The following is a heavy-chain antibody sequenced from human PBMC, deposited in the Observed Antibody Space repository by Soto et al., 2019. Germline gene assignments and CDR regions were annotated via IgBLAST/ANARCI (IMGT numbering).Heavy chain of an antibody. V-gene: IGHV3-9*01. CDR2: ISWNSGSI. D-gene: IGHD2-2*01. Sequence: GGSLRLSCAASGFTFDDYAMHWVRQAPGKGLEWVSGISWNSGSIGYADSVKGRFTISRDNAKNSLYLQMNSLRAEDTALYYCAKDKALYCSSTSCSTWNAFDIWGQGTMVTVSS. J-gene: IGHJ3*02. CDR1: GFTFDDYA. CDR3: AKDKALYCSSTSCSTWNAFDI.